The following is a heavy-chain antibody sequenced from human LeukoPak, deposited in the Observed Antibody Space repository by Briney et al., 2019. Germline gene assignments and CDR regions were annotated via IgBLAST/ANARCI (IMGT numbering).Heavy chain of an antibody. J-gene: IGHJ4*02. CDR3: ARALVLTTLMVRAVTAFDF. D-gene: IGHD3-10*01. Sequence: PGGSLRLSCAVSGLTFSDYYMSWIRQAPGKGLEWVSYISSGSSYTNYADSVKGRFTISRDNANNSLYLQMNSLRADDTAVYYCARALVLTTLMVRAVTAFDFWGQGTLVTVSS. V-gene: IGHV3-11*03. CDR1: GLTFSDYY. CDR2: ISSGSSYT.